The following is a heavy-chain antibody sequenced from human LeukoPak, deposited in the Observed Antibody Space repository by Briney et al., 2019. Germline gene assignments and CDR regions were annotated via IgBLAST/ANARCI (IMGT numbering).Heavy chain of an antibody. Sequence: SETLSLTCTVSGGSIISYYWSWIRQSPGKGLEWIGYIHSGGKTNYNPSFKSRVTISVDTSKNQFSLKLSSVTAADTAVYYCARPFTAAGSFDYWGQGTLVTVSS. CDR3: ARPFTAAGSFDY. J-gene: IGHJ4*02. D-gene: IGHD6-13*01. V-gene: IGHV4-59*08. CDR2: IHSGGKT. CDR1: GGSIISYY.